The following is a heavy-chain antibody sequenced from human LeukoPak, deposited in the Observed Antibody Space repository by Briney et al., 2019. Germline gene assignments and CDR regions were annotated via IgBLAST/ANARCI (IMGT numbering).Heavy chain of an antibody. CDR1: GFTFSSYS. D-gene: IGHD6-13*01. V-gene: IGHV3-23*01. CDR3: ARPPRGSSSPTFDP. Sequence: PGGSLRLSCAASGFTFSSYSMNWVRQAPGKGLEWVSAISGSGGSTYYADSVKGRFTISRDNSKNTLYLQMNSLRAEDTAVYYCARPPRGSSSPTFDPWGQGTLVTVSS. J-gene: IGHJ5*02. CDR2: ISGSGGST.